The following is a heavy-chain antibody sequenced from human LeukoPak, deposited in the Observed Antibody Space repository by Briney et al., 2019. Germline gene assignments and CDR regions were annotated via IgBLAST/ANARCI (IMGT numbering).Heavy chain of an antibody. CDR1: GFTFSSYA. V-gene: IGHV3-30*01. CDR3: ARDLSRYYFDY. D-gene: IGHD2/OR15-2a*01. J-gene: IGHJ4*02. Sequence: GMSLRLSCAASGFTFSSYAMHWVRQAPGKGLEWVAVISYDGSNKYYADSVKGRFTISRDNSKNTLYLQMNSLRAEDTAVYYCARDLSRYYFDYWGQGTLVTVSS. CDR2: ISYDGSNK.